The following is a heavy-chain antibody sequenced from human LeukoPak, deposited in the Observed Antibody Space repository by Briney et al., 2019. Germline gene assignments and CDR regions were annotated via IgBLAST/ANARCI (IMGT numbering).Heavy chain of an antibody. CDR2: ISSSSSYI. CDR3: ARAVPSTYYYDSSGYPDY. CDR1: GFTFSSYS. D-gene: IGHD3-22*01. J-gene: IGHJ4*02. Sequence: GGSLRLSCAASGFTFSSYSMNWVRQAPGKGLEWVSSISSSSSYIYYADSVEGRFTISRDNAKNSLYLQMNSLRAEDTAVYYCARAVPSTYYYDSSGYPDYWGQGTLVTVSS. V-gene: IGHV3-21*01.